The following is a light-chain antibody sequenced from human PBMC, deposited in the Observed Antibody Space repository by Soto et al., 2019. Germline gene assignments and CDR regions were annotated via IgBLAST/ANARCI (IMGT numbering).Light chain of an antibody. CDR1: SSDVGGYNY. CDR3: SSYTITSTPYV. J-gene: IGLJ1*01. Sequence: SVLTQPASVSGSPGQSITISCTGTSSDVGGYNYVSWYQQHPGKAPRLMIYGVSNRPSGVSNRFSGSKSGNTASLTISGLQAEDEADYYCSSYTITSTPYVSGTGTKVTVL. CDR2: GVS. V-gene: IGLV2-14*01.